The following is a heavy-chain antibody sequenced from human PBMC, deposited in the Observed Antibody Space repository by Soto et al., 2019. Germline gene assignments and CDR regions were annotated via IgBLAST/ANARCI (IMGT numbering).Heavy chain of an antibody. D-gene: IGHD3-10*01. V-gene: IGHV1-3*01. J-gene: IGHJ4*02. CDR1: GYTFTSYA. Sequence: QVQLVQSGAEVKKPGASVKVSCKASGYTFTSYAMHWVRQAPGQRLEWMGWINAGNGNTKYSQKFQGRVTITRDTSASTAYMELSSLRSEDTAVYYCAREPLWFGEPTGEGLDYWGQGTLVTVSS. CDR3: AREPLWFGEPTGEGLDY. CDR2: INAGNGNT.